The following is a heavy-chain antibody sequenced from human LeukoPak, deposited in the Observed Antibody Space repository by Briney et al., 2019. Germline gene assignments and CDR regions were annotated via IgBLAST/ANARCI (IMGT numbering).Heavy chain of an antibody. CDR2: IKYDGSEK. J-gene: IGHJ6*02. CDR1: GFSFSTYC. Sequence: GGSLRLSCAASGFSFSTYCMTWGRQAPGKGLEWVATIKYDGSEKYYVDSVKGRFTISRDNAKHSLYLQMNSLRAEDTAVYYCARGRSMDVWGQGTTVTVSS. V-gene: IGHV3-7*01. CDR3: ARGRSMDV.